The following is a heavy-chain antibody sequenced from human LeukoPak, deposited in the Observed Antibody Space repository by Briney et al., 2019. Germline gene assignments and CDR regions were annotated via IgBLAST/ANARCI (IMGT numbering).Heavy chain of an antibody. CDR3: ARDFSSSSTVYYYYYMDV. CDR2: IYSGGNT. J-gene: IGHJ6*03. V-gene: IGHV3-53*01. CDR1: GVTVSSNY. D-gene: IGHD6-6*01. Sequence: GSLRLSCAASGVTVSSNYMSWVRQAPGRGLEWVSVIYSGGNTYYADSVKGRFIISRDNSKNTLYLQVNSLRAEDTAVYYCARDFSSSSTVYYYYYMDVWGKGTTVTVSS.